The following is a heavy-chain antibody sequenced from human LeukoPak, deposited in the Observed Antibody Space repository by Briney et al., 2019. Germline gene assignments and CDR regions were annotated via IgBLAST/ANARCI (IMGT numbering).Heavy chain of an antibody. CDR1: GFTFSDYY. CDR2: ISTSGSAT. D-gene: IGHD2-15*01. J-gene: IGHJ5*02. V-gene: IGHV3-11*01. Sequence: GGSLRLSCAASGFTFSDYYMSWLRQAPGKGLEWVSYISTSGSATYYADSVKGRFTISRDNAKNSLYLQMNSLRAEDTAVYYCARGYCSGGNCYPLFDPWGQGTLVTVCS. CDR3: ARGYCSGGNCYPLFDP.